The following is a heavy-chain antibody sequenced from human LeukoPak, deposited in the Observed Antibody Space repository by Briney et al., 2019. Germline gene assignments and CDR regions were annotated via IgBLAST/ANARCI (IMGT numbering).Heavy chain of an antibody. CDR1: GGSISSYY. D-gene: IGHD3-22*01. CDR2: IYYSGST. Sequence: SETLSLTCTVSGGSISSYYWSWIWQPPGKGLEWIGYIYYSGSTNYNPSLKSRVTISVDTSKNQFSLKLSSVTAADTAVYYCAREVLDYYDSSGYDYWGQGTLVTVSS. V-gene: IGHV4-59*01. CDR3: AREVLDYYDSSGYDY. J-gene: IGHJ4*02.